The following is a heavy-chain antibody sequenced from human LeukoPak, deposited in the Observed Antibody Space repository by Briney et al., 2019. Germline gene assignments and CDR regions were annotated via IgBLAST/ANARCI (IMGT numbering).Heavy chain of an antibody. Sequence: GGSLRLSCAASGFTFSSYAMSWVRQAPGKGLEWVSGISGSGDNTYYADSVKGRSTISRDNSKNTLYVQVNSLGTEDTAAYYCAKGSYYDSSGSFHSDYWGQGTLVTVSS. D-gene: IGHD3-22*01. CDR1: GFTFSSYA. V-gene: IGHV3-23*01. CDR2: ISGSGDNT. J-gene: IGHJ4*02. CDR3: AKGSYYDSSGSFHSDY.